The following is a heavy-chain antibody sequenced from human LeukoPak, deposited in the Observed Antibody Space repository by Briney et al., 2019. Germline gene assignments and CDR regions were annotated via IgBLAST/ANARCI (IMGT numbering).Heavy chain of an antibody. J-gene: IGHJ3*02. CDR2: ISYDGSNK. Sequence: GGSLRLSCAASGFTFSSYAMHWVRQAPGKGLEWVAVISYDGSNKYYADSVKGRFTISRDNSKNTLYLQMNSLRAGDTAVFYCARSSGALENAFDIWGQGTMVTVSS. CDR1: GFTFSSYA. CDR3: ARSSGALENAFDI. V-gene: IGHV3-30-3*01. D-gene: IGHD7-27*01.